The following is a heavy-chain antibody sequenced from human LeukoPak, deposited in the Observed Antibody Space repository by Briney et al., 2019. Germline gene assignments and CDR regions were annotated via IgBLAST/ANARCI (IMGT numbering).Heavy chain of an antibody. CDR2: IYTTGST. Sequence: SETLSLTCTVSGGSINSYYWSCLRQPAGKGLECLGVIYTTGSTNYNPSLKSRVTVSRDTSKNQFSLKLTSVTAADTAVYYCARGGHFFDVWGKGTTVTVSS. CDR1: GGSINSYY. CDR3: ARGGHFFDV. V-gene: IGHV4-4*07. D-gene: IGHD3-16*01. J-gene: IGHJ6*03.